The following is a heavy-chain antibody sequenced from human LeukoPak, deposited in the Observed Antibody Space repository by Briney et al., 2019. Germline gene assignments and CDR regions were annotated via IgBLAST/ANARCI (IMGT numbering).Heavy chain of an antibody. Sequence: SETLSLTCTVSGGSISSGSYYWSWIRQPAGKGLEWIGSIYYSGSTYYNPSLKSRVTISVDTSKNQFSLKLSSVTAADTAVYYCARQFYTAIVLFWFDPWGLGTLVTVSS. CDR3: ARQFYTAIVLFWFDP. J-gene: IGHJ5*02. CDR1: GGSISSGSYY. V-gene: IGHV4-39*07. CDR2: IYYSGST. D-gene: IGHD5-18*01.